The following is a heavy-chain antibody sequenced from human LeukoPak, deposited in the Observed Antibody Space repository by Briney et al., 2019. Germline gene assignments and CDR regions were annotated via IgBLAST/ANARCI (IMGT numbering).Heavy chain of an antibody. CDR2: INWNGGST. CDR3: ARDSSGWYASDY. Sequence: AGGSLRLSCAASGFTFDDYGMSWVRQAPGKGLEWVSGINWNGGSTGYADSVKGRFTISRDNAKNSLYLQMNSLRAEDTALYYCARDSSGWYASDYWGQGTLVTVSS. J-gene: IGHJ4*02. D-gene: IGHD6-19*01. CDR1: GFTFDDYG. V-gene: IGHV3-20*04.